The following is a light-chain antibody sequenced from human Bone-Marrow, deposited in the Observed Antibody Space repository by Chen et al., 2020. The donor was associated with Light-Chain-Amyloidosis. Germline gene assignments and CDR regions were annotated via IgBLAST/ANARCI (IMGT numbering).Light chain of an antibody. CDR3: QQYGSSPLT. V-gene: IGKV3-20*01. CDR2: AAS. J-gene: IGKJ4*01. CDR1: QTITSSY. Sequence: EIVLTQSPGTLSFSPGERATLSCRASQTITSSYLAWYQQKPGQAPRLLIYAASDRASGIPDRFSGRGSGTDFTLTISRLEPEDFAVYYCQQYGSSPLTFGAGTRVEFK.